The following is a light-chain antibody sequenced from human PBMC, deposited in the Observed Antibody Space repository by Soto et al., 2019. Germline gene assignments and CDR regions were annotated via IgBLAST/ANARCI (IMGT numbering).Light chain of an antibody. CDR3: QQYSSSPLT. V-gene: IGKV3-20*01. Sequence: EIVLTQSPATLSLSPGARAPLSCRASLTVSDNYLAWYQQKAGQAPRLVIYGASSRATGIPDRFSASGSGTDFTLTISRLEPEDFAVYYCQQYSSSPLTFGRGTKVDIK. J-gene: IGKJ4*02. CDR2: GAS. CDR1: LTVSDNY.